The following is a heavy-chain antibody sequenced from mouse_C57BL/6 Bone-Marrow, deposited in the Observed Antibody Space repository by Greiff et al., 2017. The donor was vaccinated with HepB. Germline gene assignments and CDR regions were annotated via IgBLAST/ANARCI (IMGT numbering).Heavy chain of an antibody. J-gene: IGHJ2*01. Sequence: EVQLVESGGGLVKPGGSLKLSCAASGFTFSSYAMSWVRQTPEKRLEWVATISDGGSYTYYPDNVKGRFTISRDNAKNNLYLQMSHLKSEDTAMYYCAREGVVAYYFDYWGQGTTLTVSS. CDR3: AREGVVAYYFDY. D-gene: IGHD1-1*01. V-gene: IGHV5-4*01. CDR2: ISDGGSYT. CDR1: GFTFSSYA.